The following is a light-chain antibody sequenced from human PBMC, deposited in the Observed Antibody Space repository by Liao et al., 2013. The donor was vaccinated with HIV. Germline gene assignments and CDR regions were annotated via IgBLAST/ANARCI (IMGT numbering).Light chain of an antibody. Sequence: SYVLTQPPSVSVAPGKTATIPCEGNSVGSKSVHWYQHQPGRAPVVVIFYDTDRPSGIPERFSGSNSGNRATLTISGTQAMDEADYYCQAWDSSFVIFGGGTKLTVL. CDR2: YDT. CDR3: QAWDSSFVI. J-gene: IGLJ2*01. V-gene: IGLV3-21*01. CDR1: SVGSKS.